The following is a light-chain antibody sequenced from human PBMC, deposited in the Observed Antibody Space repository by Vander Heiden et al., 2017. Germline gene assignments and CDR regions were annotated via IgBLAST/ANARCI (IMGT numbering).Light chain of an antibody. CDR2: LGS. Sequence: DSVMTQSPLCLPVTPGEPASISCRSSQSLLHSNGYNYLDWYLQKPGQSPQLLIYLGSNRASGVPDRFSGSGSGTDFTLKISRVEAEDVGVYYCMQALQTPVTFGGGTKVEIK. V-gene: IGKV2-28*01. CDR1: QSLLHSNGYNY. J-gene: IGKJ4*01. CDR3: MQALQTPVT.